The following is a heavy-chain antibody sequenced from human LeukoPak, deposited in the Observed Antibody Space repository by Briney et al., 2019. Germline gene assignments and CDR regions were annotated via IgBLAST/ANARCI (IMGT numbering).Heavy chain of an antibody. Sequence: SVKVSCKASGGTFSNYAISWVRQAPGQGLEWMGGIIPIFGAANYAQKFQGKVTITADESTSTAYMELSGLRSEDTAVYYCAVAQGSGWYDPYYYYGMDVWGQGTTVTVSS. D-gene: IGHD6-19*01. V-gene: IGHV1-69*13. J-gene: IGHJ6*02. CDR3: AVAQGSGWYDPYYYYGMDV. CDR1: GGTFSNYA. CDR2: IIPIFGAA.